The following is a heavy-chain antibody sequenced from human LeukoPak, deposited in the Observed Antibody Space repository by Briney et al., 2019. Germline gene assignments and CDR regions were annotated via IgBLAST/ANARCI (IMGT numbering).Heavy chain of an antibody. Sequence: ASVKVSCKASGYTFTSYYMHWVRQAPGRGLEWMGWMNPNSGNTGYAQKFQGRVTMTRNTSISTAYMELSSLRSEDTAVYYCARGDYGSAFDIWGQGTMVTVSS. J-gene: IGHJ3*02. CDR1: GYTFTSYY. V-gene: IGHV1-8*02. D-gene: IGHD4-17*01. CDR2: MNPNSGNT. CDR3: ARGDYGSAFDI.